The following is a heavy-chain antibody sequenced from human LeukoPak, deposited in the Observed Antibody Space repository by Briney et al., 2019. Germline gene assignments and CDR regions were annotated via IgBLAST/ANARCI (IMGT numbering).Heavy chain of an antibody. D-gene: IGHD6-19*01. CDR3: AKGTSYSSGWYFDY. V-gene: IGHV3-30*02. Sequence: GGSLRLSCAASGFTFSGYGMHWVRQAPGKGLEWVAYIRYDGSYNYYADSVKGRFTISRDNSKNTLYLQMNSLRAEDTAVYYCAKGTSYSSGWYFDYWGQGTLVTVSS. J-gene: IGHJ4*02. CDR2: IRYDGSYN. CDR1: GFTFSGYG.